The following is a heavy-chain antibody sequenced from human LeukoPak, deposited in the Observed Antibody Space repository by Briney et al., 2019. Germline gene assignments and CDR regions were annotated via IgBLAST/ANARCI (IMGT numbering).Heavy chain of an antibody. V-gene: IGHV4-34*01. D-gene: IGHD3-10*01. CDR1: GGSFRGYY. J-gene: IGHJ6*02. Sequence: PSETLSLTCAVYGGSFRGYYWAWIRQPPGKGLEWIGEINRSGSTNYNPSLKSRVTISMDTSRNQLSLNLRSVTAADTAVYYCARVGYGSGTSALSAMDVWGQGTTVTVSS. CDR3: ARVGYGSGTSALSAMDV. CDR2: INRSGST.